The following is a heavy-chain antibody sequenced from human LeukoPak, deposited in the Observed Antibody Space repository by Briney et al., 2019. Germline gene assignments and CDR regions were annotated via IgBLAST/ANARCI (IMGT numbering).Heavy chain of an antibody. D-gene: IGHD2-2*01. CDR3: ARDQGVLVVPAAMPIGY. CDR2: IWYDGSNK. J-gene: IGHJ4*02. CDR1: GFTFSSYG. Sequence: GGSLRLSCAASGFTFSSYGMHWVRQAPGKGLEWVAVIWYDGSNKYYADSVKGRFTISRDNSKNTLYLQMNSLRAEDTAVYYCARDQGVLVVPAAMPIGYWGQGTLVTVSS. V-gene: IGHV3-33*08.